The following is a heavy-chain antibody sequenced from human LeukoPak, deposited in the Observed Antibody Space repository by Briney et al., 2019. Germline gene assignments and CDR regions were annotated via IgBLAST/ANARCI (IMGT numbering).Heavy chain of an antibody. CDR1: GYTFTSYG. V-gene: IGHV1-18*01. D-gene: IGHD3-10*01. CDR3: ARAQYYYGSKGGRMDV. CDR2: ISAYNGNT. J-gene: IGHJ6*02. Sequence: ASVKVSCKASGYTFTSYGISWVRQAPGQGLEWMGWISAYNGNTNYGQKLQGRVTMTTDTSTSTAYMELRSLRSDDTAVYYCARAQYYYGSKGGRMDVWGQGTTVTVSS.